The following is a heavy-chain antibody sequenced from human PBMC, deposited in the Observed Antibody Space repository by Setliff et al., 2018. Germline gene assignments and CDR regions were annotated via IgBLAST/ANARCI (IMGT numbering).Heavy chain of an antibody. CDR3: ARDWRDYVAMGY. J-gene: IGHJ4*02. CDR2: IYYSGST. V-gene: IGHV4-39*07. D-gene: IGHD4-17*01. Sequence: SETLSLTCTVSGGSISSSSYYWGWIRQPPGKGLEWIGSIYYSGSTYYNPSLKSRVTISVDTSKNQFSLKLSSVTAADTAVYYCARDWRDYVAMGYWGQGTLVTVSS. CDR1: GGSISSSSYY.